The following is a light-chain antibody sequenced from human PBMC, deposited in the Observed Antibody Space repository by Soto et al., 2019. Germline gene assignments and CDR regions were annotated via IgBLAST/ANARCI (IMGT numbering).Light chain of an antibody. CDR3: QQYKSPIT. CDR1: QSISSW. V-gene: IGKV1-5*03. J-gene: IGKJ3*01. CDR2: KAS. Sequence: DIQMTQSPSTLSASVGDRVIITCRASQSISSWLAWYQQKPGKAPKLLIYKASSLESGVPSRFSGSGSGTEFTLTISSLQPDDFATYYCQQYKSPITFGPGTKVDIK.